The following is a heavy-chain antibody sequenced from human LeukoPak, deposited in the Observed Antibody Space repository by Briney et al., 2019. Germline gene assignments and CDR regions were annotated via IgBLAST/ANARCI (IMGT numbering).Heavy chain of an antibody. V-gene: IGHV3-33*01. Sequence: GGSLRLSCAASGFTFSTYGMNWVSQAPGKGLEWAAVIWFDGSNEYYAESVRGRFTISRDNSKNTLYLQMNSLRGEDTAVYYCARFWKEYYGMDVWGQGTTVTVSS. J-gene: IGHJ6*02. CDR3: ARFWKEYYGMDV. CDR1: GFTFSTYG. CDR2: IWFDGSNE. D-gene: IGHD1-1*01.